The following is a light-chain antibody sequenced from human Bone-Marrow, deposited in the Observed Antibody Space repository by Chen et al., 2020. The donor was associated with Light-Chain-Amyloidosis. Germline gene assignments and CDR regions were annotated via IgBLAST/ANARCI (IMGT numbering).Light chain of an antibody. J-gene: IGLJ2*01. CDR3: CSYAGSYTFEV. V-gene: IGLV2-11*01. CDR2: DVS. CDR1: SSDVGGYNY. Sequence: QSALTQPRSVSGSPGQSVTISCTGTSSDVGGYNYVSWYQQHPGKAPKLMIYDVSKRPSGVPDPFSGSKSGNTASLTIAGLQAEDEADYYCCSYAGSYTFEVFGGGTKLTVL.